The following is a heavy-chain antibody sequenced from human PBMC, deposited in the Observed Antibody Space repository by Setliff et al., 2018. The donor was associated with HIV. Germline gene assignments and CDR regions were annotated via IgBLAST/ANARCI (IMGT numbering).Heavy chain of an antibody. CDR3: ATLDPSGGNFLAY. D-gene: IGHD2-21*02. Sequence: PSETLSLTCTVSGDTDFYWSWIRQSPGKGLEWIGYIHASGKANYNPSLKSRVTLSLDTSKMQFSLRLTSVTAADTAVYYCATLDPSGGNFLAYWGQGTLVTVSS. J-gene: IGHJ4*02. V-gene: IGHV4-4*09. CDR2: IHASGKA. CDR1: GDTDFY.